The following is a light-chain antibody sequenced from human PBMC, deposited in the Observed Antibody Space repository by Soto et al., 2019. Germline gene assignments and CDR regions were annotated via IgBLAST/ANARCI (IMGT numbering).Light chain of an antibody. CDR1: KGFGGI. V-gene: IGKV1-39*01. J-gene: IGKJ1*01. CDR3: QQSYSTAWT. CDR2: AAS. Sequence: IQMTQSPPSLLASVGDRVTMTGRASKGFGGIVNWYQEKPGEAPKVLIFAASSLQSGVPSRFSGSGSGTDFTLTISSLQPEDFATYYCQQSYSTAWTFGQGTKVDIK.